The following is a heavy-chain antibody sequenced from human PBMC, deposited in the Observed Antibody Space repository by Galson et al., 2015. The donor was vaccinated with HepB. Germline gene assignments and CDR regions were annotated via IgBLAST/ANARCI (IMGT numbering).Heavy chain of an antibody. CDR1: GFTFSSHW. J-gene: IGHJ6*02. CDR2: IKQDGSEK. CDR3: ARDSSSWYYYYGMDV. V-gene: IGHV3-7*03. D-gene: IGHD6-13*01. Sequence: SLRLSCAASGFTFSSHWMSWVRQAPGKGLEWVANIKQDGSEKYYVDSVKGRFTISRDNAKNSLYLQMNSLRAEDTAVYYCARDSSSWYYYYGMDVWGQGTTVTVSS.